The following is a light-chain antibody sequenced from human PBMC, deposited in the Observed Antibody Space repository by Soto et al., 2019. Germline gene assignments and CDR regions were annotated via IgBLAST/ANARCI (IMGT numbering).Light chain of an antibody. J-gene: IGLJ2*01. Sequence: QAVVTQPPSASGTPGQRVTISCSGSSSNIGSNTVNWYQQLPGTAPKLLIYGNNQRPSGVPDRFSGSKSGTSASLAISGLQSEDEADYYCAAWDDSLTDPVVFGGGTKLTVL. CDR2: GNN. CDR1: SSNIGSNT. V-gene: IGLV1-44*01. CDR3: AAWDDSLTDPVV.